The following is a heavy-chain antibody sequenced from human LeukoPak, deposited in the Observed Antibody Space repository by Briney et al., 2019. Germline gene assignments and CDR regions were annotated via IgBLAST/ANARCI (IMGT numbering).Heavy chain of an antibody. CDR3: AKEGIAAAGTYYYYYYMDV. V-gene: IGHV3-21*04. Sequence: GGSLRLSCTASGFTFSSYSMNWVRQAPGKGLEWVSSTSSTSSNIYYADSLKGRFTISRDNAKQSLYLQMNSLRAEDTAVYYCAKEGIAAAGTYYYYYYMDVWGKGTTVTVSS. CDR1: GFTFSSYS. CDR2: TSSTSSNI. D-gene: IGHD6-13*01. J-gene: IGHJ6*03.